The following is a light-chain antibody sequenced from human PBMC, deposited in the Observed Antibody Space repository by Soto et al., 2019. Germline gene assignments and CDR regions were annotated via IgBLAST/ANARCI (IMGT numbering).Light chain of an antibody. V-gene: IGKV3-20*01. Sequence: EIVLTQSPGTLSLSPGERATLSCRASQSLSSSYLAWYQQKPGQAPRLLIFGASSRVTGISDRFGGAGSGTDFTLTISRLEPEDFAMYYCQHYGGSPGTFGQGTKVEI. CDR1: QSLSSSY. CDR3: QHYGGSPGT. J-gene: IGKJ1*01. CDR2: GAS.